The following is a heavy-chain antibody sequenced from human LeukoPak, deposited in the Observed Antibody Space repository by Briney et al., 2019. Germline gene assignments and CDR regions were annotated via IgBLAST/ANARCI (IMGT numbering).Heavy chain of an antibody. V-gene: IGHV4-59*01. CDR3: ARGSGYSYGYPDY. D-gene: IGHD5-18*01. J-gene: IGHJ4*02. Sequence: PSETLSLTCTVSGGSIRSYYWSWIRQPPGKGLEWIGYIYYSGSTNYNPSLKSRVTISVDTSKNQFSLKLSSVTAADTAVYYCARGSGYSYGYPDYWGQGTLVTVSS. CDR1: GGSIRSYY. CDR2: IYYSGST.